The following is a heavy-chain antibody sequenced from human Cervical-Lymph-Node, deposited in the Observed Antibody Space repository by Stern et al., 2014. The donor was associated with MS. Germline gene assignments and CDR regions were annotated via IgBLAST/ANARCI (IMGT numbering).Heavy chain of an antibody. J-gene: IGHJ4*02. Sequence: VQLEESGGGVVQPGRSLRLSCIASGFTFSNYGMHWVRQAPGKGLGWVATIWHDGSKTYYADSVRGRFTISRDNSKNTLSLQMNSLRVDDTAVYYYVRDWSSNAYKSEDYWGQGTLVTVSS. CDR2: IWHDGSKT. CDR3: VRDWSSNAYKSEDY. D-gene: IGHD4-11*01. V-gene: IGHV3-33*01. CDR1: GFTFSNYG.